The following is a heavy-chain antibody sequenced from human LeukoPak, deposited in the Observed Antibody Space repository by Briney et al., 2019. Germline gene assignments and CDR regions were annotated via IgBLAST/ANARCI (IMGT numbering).Heavy chain of an antibody. CDR2: INHSGST. V-gene: IGHV4-34*01. CDR1: GGSFSGYY. D-gene: IGHD3-9*01. CDR3: ARGVLRYFDWLHSDAFDI. J-gene: IGHJ3*02. Sequence: PSDTLSLTCAVYGGSFSGYYWGWIRQPPGKGLEWIGEINHSGSTNYNPSLKSRVTITVDTSKNQFSLKLSSVTAADTAVYYCARGVLRYFDWLHSDAFDIWGQGTMVTVSS.